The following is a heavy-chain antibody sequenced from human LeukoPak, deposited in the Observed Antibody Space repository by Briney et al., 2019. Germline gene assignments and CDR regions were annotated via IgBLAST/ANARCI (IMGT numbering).Heavy chain of an antibody. D-gene: IGHD6-6*01. CDR3: ARVQQLGGWFGP. Sequence: ASVKVSCKASGGTFSSYAISWVRQAPGQGLELMGGIIPIFGTANYAQKFQGRVTITADESASTAYMELSSLRSEDTAVYYCARVQQLGGWFGPWGQGTLVTVSS. CDR1: GGTFSSYA. V-gene: IGHV1-69*13. J-gene: IGHJ5*02. CDR2: IIPIFGTA.